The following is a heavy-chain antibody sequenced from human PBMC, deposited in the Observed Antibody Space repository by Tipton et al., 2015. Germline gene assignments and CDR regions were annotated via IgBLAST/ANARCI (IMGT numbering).Heavy chain of an antibody. CDR1: GFSFSSYA. CDR2: IRGSGGST. D-gene: IGHD6-19*01. CDR3: AKYSSGGPFYYYYGMDV. V-gene: IGHV3-23*01. J-gene: IGHJ6*02. Sequence: GSLRLSCAASGFSFSSYAMSWVRQAPGKGLEWVSSIRGSGGSTYHADSVKGRFTTSRDNSKNTLFLQMNSLRAEDTAVYYCAKYSSGGPFYYYYGMDVWGQGTTVTVSS.